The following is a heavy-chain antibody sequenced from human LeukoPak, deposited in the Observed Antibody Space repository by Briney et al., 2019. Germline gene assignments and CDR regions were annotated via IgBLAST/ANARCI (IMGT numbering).Heavy chain of an antibody. J-gene: IGHJ6*03. Sequence: GGSLRLSCAASGFTFSSYCMHWVRQAPGKGLVWVSRINSDGSSTSYADSVKGRSTISRDNAKNTLYLQMNSLRAEDTAVYYCARDPKTYDFWSAYYYMDVWGKGTTVTVSS. CDR3: ARDPKTYDFWSAYYYMDV. D-gene: IGHD3-3*01. CDR2: INSDGSST. CDR1: GFTFSSYC. V-gene: IGHV3-74*01.